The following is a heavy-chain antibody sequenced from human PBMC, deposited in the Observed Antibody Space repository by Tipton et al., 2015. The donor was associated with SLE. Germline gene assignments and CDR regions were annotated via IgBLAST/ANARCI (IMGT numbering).Heavy chain of an antibody. J-gene: IGHJ4*02. V-gene: IGHV1-69*06. D-gene: IGHD3-22*01. CDR3: AREERDHYDSSGYLDY. CDR1: GGTFSSYA. Sequence: QLVQSGAEVKKPGSSVKVSCKASGGTFSSYAISWVRQAPGQGLEWMGGIIPIFGTANYAQKFQGRVTITADKSTSTAYMELSSLRSEDTAVYYCAREERDHYDSSGYLDYWGQGTLVTVSS. CDR2: IIPIFGTA.